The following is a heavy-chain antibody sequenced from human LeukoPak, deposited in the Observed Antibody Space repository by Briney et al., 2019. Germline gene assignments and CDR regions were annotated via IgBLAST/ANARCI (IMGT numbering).Heavy chain of an antibody. V-gene: IGHV3-7*03. CDR1: GFTFTNYW. D-gene: IGHD4-17*01. CDR2: INQDGSAK. J-gene: IGHJ4*02. CDR3: AICYSDHSDYFDY. Sequence: GGSLRLSCAASGFTFTNYWMSWVRQSPGKGLEWVANINQDGSAKYYVDSVKGRFTISRDNAKNSLYLQMNSLRTDDTAVYYCAICYSDHSDYFDYWGRGTLVTVSS.